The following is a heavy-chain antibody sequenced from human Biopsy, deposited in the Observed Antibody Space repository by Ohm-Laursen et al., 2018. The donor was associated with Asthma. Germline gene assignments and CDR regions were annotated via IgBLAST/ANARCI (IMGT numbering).Heavy chain of an antibody. V-gene: IGHV3-30-3*01. CDR2: ISYDGSSI. Sequence: RSLRLSCTASRFTYETHWVRQAPGKGLEWVAVISYDGSSIYYADSAKGRFTISRDNSKNTLSLQMNSLTAEDTAVYYCAREGVAGTHIEDWGQGTLVTVSS. J-gene: IGHJ4*02. D-gene: IGHD6-19*01. CDR1: RFTYE. CDR3: AREGVAGTHIED.